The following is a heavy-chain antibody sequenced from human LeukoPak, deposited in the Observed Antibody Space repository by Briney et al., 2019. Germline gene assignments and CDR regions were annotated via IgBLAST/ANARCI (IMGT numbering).Heavy chain of an antibody. V-gene: IGHV3-30*18. D-gene: IGHD6-19*01. CDR2: ISYDGSNK. CDR3: AKGDGGENSSGWYWVYYYYYGMDV. Sequence: PGGSLRLSCAASGFTFSSYGMHWVRQAPGKGLEWVAVISYDGSNKYYADSVKGRFTISRDNSKNTLYLQMNSLRAVDTAVYYCAKGDGGENSSGWYWVYYYYYGMDVWGQGTTVTVSS. J-gene: IGHJ6*02. CDR1: GFTFSSYG.